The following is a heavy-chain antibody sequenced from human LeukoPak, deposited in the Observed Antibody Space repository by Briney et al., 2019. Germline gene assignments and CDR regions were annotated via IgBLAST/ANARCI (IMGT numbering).Heavy chain of an antibody. D-gene: IGHD5-24*01. CDR1: GFTFSGSA. CDR2: IRSKANSYAT. CDR3: TRMEMATIGYYYMDV. J-gene: IGHJ6*03. Sequence: PGGSLRLSCAASGFTFSGSAMHWVRQSSGKGLEWVGRIRSKANSYATAYAASVKGRFTISRGDSKNTAYLQMNSLKTEDTAVYYCTRMEMATIGYYYMDVWGKGTTVTVSS. V-gene: IGHV3-73*01.